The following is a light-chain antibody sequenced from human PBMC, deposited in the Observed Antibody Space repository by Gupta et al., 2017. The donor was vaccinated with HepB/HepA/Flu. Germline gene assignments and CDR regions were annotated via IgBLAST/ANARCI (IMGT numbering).Light chain of an antibody. CDR1: QSVSSSY. CDR2: GAS. CDR3: QQYNISPPNT. J-gene: IGKJ5*01. V-gene: IGKV3-20*01. Sequence: EIVLTQSSGTLSLSPGESATLSCRASQSVSSSYLAKYQQKPGQAPRLLIYGASSRATGIPDRFSGSGSGTDFTLTISRLEPEVFAVYYCQQYNISPPNTFGQGTRLEIK.